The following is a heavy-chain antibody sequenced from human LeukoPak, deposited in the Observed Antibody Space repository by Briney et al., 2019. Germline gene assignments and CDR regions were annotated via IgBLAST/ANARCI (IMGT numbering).Heavy chain of an antibody. CDR2: INPNSGGT. V-gene: IGHV1-2*02. Sequence: ASVKVSCKASGYTFTGYYMHWVRQAPGQGLEWMGWINPNSGGTNYAQKFQGRVTMTRDTSISTAYMELSRLRSDDTAVYYCARDSPTNYGGNDHWGQGTLVTVSS. CDR3: ARDSPTNYGGNDH. CDR1: GYTFTGYY. J-gene: IGHJ5*02. D-gene: IGHD4-23*01.